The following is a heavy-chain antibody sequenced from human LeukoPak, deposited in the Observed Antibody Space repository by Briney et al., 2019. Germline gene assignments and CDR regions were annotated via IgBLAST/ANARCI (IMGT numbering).Heavy chain of an antibody. Sequence: GASVKVSCKVSGYTLTELSMHWVRQAPGKGLEWMGGFDPEDGETIYAQKFQGRVTMTEDTSTDTAYMELSSLRSEDTAVYYCATCLKEWEPGLFDYWGQGTLVTVSS. J-gene: IGHJ4*02. CDR3: ATCLKEWEPGLFDY. CDR1: GYTLTELS. CDR2: FDPEDGET. D-gene: IGHD1-26*01. V-gene: IGHV1-24*01.